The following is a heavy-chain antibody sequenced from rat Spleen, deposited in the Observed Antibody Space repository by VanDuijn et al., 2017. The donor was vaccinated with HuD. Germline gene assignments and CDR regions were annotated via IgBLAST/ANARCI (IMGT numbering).Heavy chain of an antibody. V-gene: IGHV5-20*01. CDR1: GFTFSNYD. CDR3: TTGHYSSYVMDA. J-gene: IGHJ4*01. D-gene: IGHD1-2*01. CDR2: ISYDGSST. Sequence: EVQLVESGGGLVQPGRSMKLSCAASGFTFSNYDMAWVRQAPTKGLEWVASISYDGSSTYYRDSVKGRFTISRDNAKSTLYLQMDSLRSEDTATYYCTTGHYSSYVMDAWGQGASVTVSS.